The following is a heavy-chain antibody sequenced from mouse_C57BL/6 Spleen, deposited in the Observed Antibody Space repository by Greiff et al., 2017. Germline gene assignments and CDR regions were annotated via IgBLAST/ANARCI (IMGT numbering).Heavy chain of an antibody. CDR1: GYTFTSYW. V-gene: IGHV1-59*01. CDR2: IDPSDSYT. CDR3: ASGIYYGNYDWYFDV. Sequence: QVQLQQPGAELVRPGTSVKLSCKASGYTFTSYWMHWVKQRPGQGLEWIGVIDPSDSYTNYNQKFKGKATLTVDTSSSTAYMQLSSLTSEDSAVYYCASGIYYGNYDWYFDVWGTGTTVTVSS. D-gene: IGHD2-1*01. J-gene: IGHJ1*03.